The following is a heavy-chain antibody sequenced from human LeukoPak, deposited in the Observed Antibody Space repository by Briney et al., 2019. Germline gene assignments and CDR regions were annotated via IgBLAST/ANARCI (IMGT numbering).Heavy chain of an antibody. D-gene: IGHD6-13*01. CDR2: IYWAEDR. CDR3: GHLQNRSGITAAAPFDY. Sequence: ESGPTLVKPTQTLTLTFTVSGFSRSTSGVGVGWIRQPPGKALEWLAFIYWAEDRRYTPSLSSRHTSTRGTPKNQVVLTMPQVDPVDTATYYCGHLQNRSGITAAAPFDYWGQGTLVTVSS. CDR1: GFSRSTSGVG. V-gene: IGHV2-5*02. J-gene: IGHJ4*02.